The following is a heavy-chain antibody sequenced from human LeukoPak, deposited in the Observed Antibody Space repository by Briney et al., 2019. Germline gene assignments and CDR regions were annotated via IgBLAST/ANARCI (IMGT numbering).Heavy chain of an antibody. CDR2: FCYDGST. J-gene: IGHJ4*02. CDR3: ARDPTTVTSLPYYFDF. D-gene: IGHD4-17*01. CDR1: GASISQHF. V-gene: IGHV4-59*11. Sequence: SETLSLTCTVSGASISQHFWSWIRQPPGKGREYVGYFCYDGSTNYTSSVRRRVTILVDTSKKEFSLKLSAVTAADTAVYYCARDPTTVTSLPYYFDFWGQGTLVSVSS.